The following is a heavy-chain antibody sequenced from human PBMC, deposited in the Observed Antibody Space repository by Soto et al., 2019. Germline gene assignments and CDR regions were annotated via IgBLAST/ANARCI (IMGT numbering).Heavy chain of an antibody. CDR2: IYYSGST. CDR1: GGSINNGDYY. V-gene: IGHV4-30-4*01. CDR3: ARQVYNSDN. Sequence: PSETLSLTCTVSGGSINNGDYYWSWIRQPPEKGLEWIGYIYYSGSTYYNPSLKSRLTISVDTSKNQFSPKLSSVTAADTAIYYGARQVYNSDNLGQGALVTVSS. D-gene: IGHD1-20*01. J-gene: IGHJ4*01.